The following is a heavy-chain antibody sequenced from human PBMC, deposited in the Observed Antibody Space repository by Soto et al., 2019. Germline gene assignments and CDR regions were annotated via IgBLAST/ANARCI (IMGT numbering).Heavy chain of an antibody. CDR2: INTGNGDT. Sequence: QVQLVQSGAEVKMPGASVEISCKSSGYTFTSYAIHWVRQAPGQGLEWMGWINTGNGDTKYSQRFQGRVTITRGTSASTAYMELSSLISEDTAVYYCARGRFPADSKYHYGMDVWGQGTTVTVSS. CDR3: ARGRFPADSKYHYGMDV. V-gene: IGHV1-3*04. D-gene: IGHD5-18*01. J-gene: IGHJ6*02. CDR1: GYTFTSYA.